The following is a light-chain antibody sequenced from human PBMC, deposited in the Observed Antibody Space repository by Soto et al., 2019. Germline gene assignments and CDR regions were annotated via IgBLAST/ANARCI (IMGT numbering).Light chain of an antibody. J-gene: IGKJ1*01. CDR2: QAS. Sequence: DIQMTQSPSTLSASVGDRVTITCRASQSISCWLAWYQQKPGKAPKLLIYQASSLETGVPSRFSGSGSGTEFTLTISSLQPADFSTYFCRQYTSFTLTFGQGTKVEIK. CDR1: QSISCW. V-gene: IGKV1-5*03. CDR3: RQYTSFTLT.